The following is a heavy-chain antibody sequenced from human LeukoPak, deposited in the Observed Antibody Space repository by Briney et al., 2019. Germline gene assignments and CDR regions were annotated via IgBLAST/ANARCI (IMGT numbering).Heavy chain of an antibody. CDR3: ARGPPIITMIPTEAFDI. V-gene: IGHV1-2*04. CDR2: INPNSGGT. J-gene: IGHJ3*02. Sequence: ASVKVSCKASGYTFTGDYIHWVRQAPGQGLEWMGRINPNSGGTNYAQKFQGWVTMTRDTSISTAYMELSRLRSDDTAVYYCARGPPIITMIPTEAFDIWGQGTMVTVSS. D-gene: IGHD3-22*01. CDR1: GYTFTGDY.